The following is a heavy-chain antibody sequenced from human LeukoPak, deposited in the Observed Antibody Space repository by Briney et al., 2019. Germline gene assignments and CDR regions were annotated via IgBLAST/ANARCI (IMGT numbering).Heavy chain of an antibody. CDR1: GFSFSDYA. J-gene: IGHJ4*02. CDR3: ARGSGYEGLFDY. V-gene: IGHV3-11*01. CDR2: ISSSGSTI. D-gene: IGHD5-12*01. Sequence: GGSLRLSCLVSGFSFSDYAMSWVRQAPGKGLEWVSYISSSGSTIYYADSVKGRFTISRDNAKNSLYLQMNSLRAEDTAVYYCARGSGYEGLFDYWGQGTLVTVSS.